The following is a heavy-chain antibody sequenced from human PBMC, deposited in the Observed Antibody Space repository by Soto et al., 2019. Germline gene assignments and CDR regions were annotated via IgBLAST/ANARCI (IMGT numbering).Heavy chain of an antibody. V-gene: IGHV3-74*03. J-gene: IGHJ5*02. CDR1: GLTLSNYW. CDR3: AKVKGGSGARGDPLDL. Sequence: EVQLVESGGGPVQAGGSLRLSCAASGLTLSNYWMQWVRQGPGKGLVWVAHINSDGITTKYAESVKGRFTISRDDAKNMLSLQMNSLRHDDTAVYYCAKVKGGSGARGDPLDLCGQGILVTVSS. CDR2: INSDGITT. D-gene: IGHD2-15*01.